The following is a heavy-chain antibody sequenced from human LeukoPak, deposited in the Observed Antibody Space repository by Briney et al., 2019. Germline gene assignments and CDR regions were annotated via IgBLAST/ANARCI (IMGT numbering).Heavy chain of an antibody. CDR1: GGSISSGGYS. J-gene: IGHJ6*02. CDR3: ARCEYYYYGMDV. CDR2: IYHSGST. Sequence: PSETLSLTCAVSGGSISSGGYSWSWIRQPPGKGLEWIGYIYHSGSTYYNPSLKSRVTISVDRSKNQFSLKLSSVTAADTAVYYCARCEYYYYGMDVWGRGTTVTVSS. V-gene: IGHV4-30-2*01.